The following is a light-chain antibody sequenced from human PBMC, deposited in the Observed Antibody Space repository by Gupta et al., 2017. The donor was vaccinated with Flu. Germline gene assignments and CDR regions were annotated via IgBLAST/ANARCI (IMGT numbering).Light chain of an antibody. V-gene: IGKV3-15*01. Sequence: TLSVSPGERATLSCRASQSVSTKLAWYQQKPGQAPRLLIYGASIRATGVPGRFNGSGSGTEFTLTISSLESEDFAVYYCQQYDNWPSMYTFGQGTKLEIK. J-gene: IGKJ2*01. CDR1: QSVSTK. CDR2: GAS. CDR3: QQYDNWPSMYT.